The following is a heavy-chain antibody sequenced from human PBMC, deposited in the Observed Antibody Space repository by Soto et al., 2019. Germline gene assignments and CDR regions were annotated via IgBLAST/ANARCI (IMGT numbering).Heavy chain of an antibody. D-gene: IGHD6-6*01. CDR3: ARLVYSSSLGLIDY. CDR1: GGSIISSSYY. V-gene: IGHV4-39*01. CDR2: IYYSGST. J-gene: IGHJ4*02. Sequence: SVTLSLTCSISGGSIISSSYYWASIRQPPGKGLEWIGSIYYSGSTYYNPSLKSRVTISVDTSKNQFSLKLSSVTAADTAVYYCARLVYSSSLGLIDYWGQGTRVTVS.